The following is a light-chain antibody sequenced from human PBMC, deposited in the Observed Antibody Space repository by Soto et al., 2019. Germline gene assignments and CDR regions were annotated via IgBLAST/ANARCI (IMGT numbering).Light chain of an antibody. Sequence: DIQMTQSPSSLSASIGDRLTITCRASQGISTYLAWYQQKPGKVPKLLIYAASTLQSGVPSRFSGSGSGTDFTLTINNLQPEDVATYYCQNHNGAPFTSGPGTKVDIK. CDR1: QGISTY. V-gene: IGKV1-27*01. CDR3: QNHNGAPFT. CDR2: AAS. J-gene: IGKJ3*01.